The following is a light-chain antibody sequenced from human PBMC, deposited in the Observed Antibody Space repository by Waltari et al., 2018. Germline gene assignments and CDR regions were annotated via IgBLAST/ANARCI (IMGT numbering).Light chain of an antibody. Sequence: TCRASQSISGYLNWYQQKPGKAPKVLIYATSSLQSGVPSRFSGSGSGTDFTLTISSLQPEDFATYYCQQSYRTPPLTFGGGTKVEIK. J-gene: IGKJ4*01. V-gene: IGKV1-39*01. CDR3: QQSYRTPPLT. CDR1: QSISGY. CDR2: ATS.